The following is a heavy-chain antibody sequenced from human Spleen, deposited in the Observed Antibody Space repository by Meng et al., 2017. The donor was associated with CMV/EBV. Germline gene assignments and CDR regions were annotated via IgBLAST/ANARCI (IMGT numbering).Heavy chain of an antibody. J-gene: IGHJ4*02. CDR2: ISSGSSTM. Sequence: GGSLRLSCAASGFTFSSYSMNWVRQAPGKGLEWVSYISSGSSTMYYADSVKGRFTVSRDNAKNSLYLQMSSLRADDTAVYYCARPSLWGFDYWGQGTLVTVSS. V-gene: IGHV3-48*04. D-gene: IGHD3-16*01. CDR3: ARPSLWGFDY. CDR1: GFTFSSYS.